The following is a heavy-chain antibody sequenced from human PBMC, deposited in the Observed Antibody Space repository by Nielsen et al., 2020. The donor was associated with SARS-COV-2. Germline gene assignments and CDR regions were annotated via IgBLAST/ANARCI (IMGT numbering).Heavy chain of an antibody. CDR1: GFTFSDYY. J-gene: IGHJ4*02. V-gene: IGHV3-11*03. CDR2: ISSSSYT. D-gene: IGHD5-12*01. Sequence: GESLKISCAASGFTFSDYYMSWIRQAPGKGLEWVSYISSSSYTNYADSVKGRFTISRDNAKNSLYLQMNSLRAEDTAVYYCAEVPRRGGSGYIEWGQGTLVTVSS. CDR3: AEVPRRGGSGYIE.